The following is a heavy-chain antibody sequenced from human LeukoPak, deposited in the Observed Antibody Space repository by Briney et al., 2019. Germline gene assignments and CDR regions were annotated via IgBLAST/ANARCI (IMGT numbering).Heavy chain of an antibody. CDR3: ARDGGSGWTQKVTSFGY. CDR1: GFTFSSYS. CDR2: ISSSSSYI. Sequence: KPRGSLRLSCAASGFTFSSYSMNWVRQAPGKGLEWVSSISSSSSYIYYADSVKGRFTISRDNAKNSLYLQMNSLRAEDTAVYYCARDGGSGWTQKVTSFGYWGQGTLVTVSS. V-gene: IGHV3-21*01. J-gene: IGHJ4*02. D-gene: IGHD6-19*01.